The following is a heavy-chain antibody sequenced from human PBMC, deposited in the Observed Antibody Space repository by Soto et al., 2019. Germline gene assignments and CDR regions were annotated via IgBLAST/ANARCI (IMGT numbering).Heavy chain of an antibody. CDR2: IIPIFGTA. V-gene: IGHV1-69*13. CDR1: GGTFSSYA. Sequence: GASVKVSFKASGGTFSSYAISWVRQAPGQGLEWMGGIIPIFGTANYAQKFQGRVTITADESTSTAYMELSSLRSEDTVVYYCARDRVPMVYAIPPYYYYGMDVWGQGTTVTVSS. CDR3: ARDRVPMVYAIPPYYYYGMDV. D-gene: IGHD2-8*01. J-gene: IGHJ6*02.